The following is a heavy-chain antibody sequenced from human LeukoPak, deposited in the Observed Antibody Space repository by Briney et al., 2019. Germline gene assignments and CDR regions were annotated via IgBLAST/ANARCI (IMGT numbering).Heavy chain of an antibody. V-gene: IGHV3-30-3*01. J-gene: IGHJ5*02. CDR1: GFTFSSYA. CDR2: ISYDGSNK. CDR3: ARPPA. Sequence: GGSLRLSCAASGFTFSSYAMYRVRPAPGKGLEWVAVISYDGSNKYYADSVKGRFTISRDNSKNTLYLQMNSLRAEDTAVYYCARPPAWGQGTLVTVSS.